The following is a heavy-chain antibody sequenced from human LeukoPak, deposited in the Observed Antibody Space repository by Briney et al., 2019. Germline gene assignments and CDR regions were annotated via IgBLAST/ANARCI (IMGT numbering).Heavy chain of an antibody. CDR1: GYTFISYY. Sequence: ASVKVSCKASGYTFISYYMHWVRQAPGQGHEWVGIINPSGGSTSYAQKFQGRVTMTRDKSTSTVYMELSSLRSEDTAVYYCARAYSSGWYIDYWGQGTLVTVSS. CDR2: INPSGGST. V-gene: IGHV1-46*01. J-gene: IGHJ4*02. D-gene: IGHD6-19*01. CDR3: ARAYSSGWYIDY.